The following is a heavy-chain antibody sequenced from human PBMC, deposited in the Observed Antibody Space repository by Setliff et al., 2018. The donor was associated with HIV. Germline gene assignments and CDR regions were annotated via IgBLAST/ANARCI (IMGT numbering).Heavy chain of an antibody. D-gene: IGHD6-13*01. J-gene: IGHJ6*03. CDR3: AREPGRGSSWYVGFSYYYYYMDV. V-gene: IGHV1-3*03. CDR1: GYTFSNYV. CDR2: INAGNGNT. Sequence: ASVKVSCKASGYTFSNYVMQWVRQAPGQRLEWMGWINAGNGNTKYSQEFQGRVTMTTDKSTSTAYMELSSLRSEDTAVYYFAREPGRGSSWYVGFSYYYYYMDVWGKGTTVTVSS.